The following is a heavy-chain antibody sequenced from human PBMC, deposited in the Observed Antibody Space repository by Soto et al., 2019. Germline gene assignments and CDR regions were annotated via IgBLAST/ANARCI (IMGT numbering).Heavy chain of an antibody. J-gene: IGHJ4*02. CDR2: INGGNGNT. Sequence: QVQVVQSGAEVKKPGASVKVSCKTSGYTFSSYVIHWVRQAPGQRPEWMGWINGGNGNTKFSQKFQDRVTLTRDTSASTAYMELSSLRSEDTAFYYCARDQNPYIYDKSGFFYADYWGQGTLVTVSS. V-gene: IGHV1-3*01. D-gene: IGHD3-22*01. CDR1: GYTFSSYV. CDR3: ARDQNPYIYDKSGFFYADY.